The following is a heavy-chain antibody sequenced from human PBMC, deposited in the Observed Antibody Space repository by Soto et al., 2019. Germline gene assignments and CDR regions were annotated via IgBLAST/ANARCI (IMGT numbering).Heavy chain of an antibody. V-gene: IGHV1-46*01. CDR2: INPSGGST. J-gene: IGHJ6*02. D-gene: IGHD6-13*01. CDR3: ARDRAAAGTSYYYGMDV. CDR1: GYTITSYY. Sequence: APVKGDRKASGYTITSYYMDWVRQAPGQGLEWMGIINPSGGSTSYAQKFQGRVTMTRDTSTSTVYMELSSLRSEDTAVYYCARDRAAAGTSYYYGMDVWGQGTTVTVSS.